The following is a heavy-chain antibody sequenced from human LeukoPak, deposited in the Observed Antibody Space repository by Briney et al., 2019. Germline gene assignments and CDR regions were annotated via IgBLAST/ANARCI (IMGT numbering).Heavy chain of an antibody. CDR2: IHYSGST. CDR3: ARRLGSSSTGFDY. D-gene: IGHD2-2*01. J-gene: IGHJ4*02. CDR1: GGSISSYY. Sequence: SETLSLTCTVSGGSISSYYWSWIRQPPGKGLEWIGSIHYSGSTTYNPSLKSPVTISVDTSKNQFPLKLSSVTAADTAVYYCARRLGSSSTGFDYWGQGTLVTVSS. V-gene: IGHV4-59*08.